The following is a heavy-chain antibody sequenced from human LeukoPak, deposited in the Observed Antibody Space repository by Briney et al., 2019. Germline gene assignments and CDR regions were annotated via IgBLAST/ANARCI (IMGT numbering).Heavy chain of an antibody. D-gene: IGHD2-8*02. Sequence: GGSLRLSCAVSGFTFSRYSLNWVRQAPGKGLEWVSSISSGSSYMYYADSVKGRFTISRDNGKNSLYLQMNSLRVEDTAVYFCARDSTGWQADSFDIWGQGTKVTVSA. CDR1: GFTFSRYS. J-gene: IGHJ3*02. V-gene: IGHV3-21*06. CDR3: ARDSTGWQADSFDI. CDR2: ISSGSSYM.